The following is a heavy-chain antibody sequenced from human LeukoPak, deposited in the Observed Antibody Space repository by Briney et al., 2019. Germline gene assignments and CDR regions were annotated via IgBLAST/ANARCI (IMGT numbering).Heavy chain of an antibody. CDR3: ARGEIAVATGGIWFDP. V-gene: IGHV4-39*07. J-gene: IGHJ5*02. Sequence: KPSETLSLTCTVSGGSISSSSYSWGWIRQPPGKGLEWIGSIYYSGSTYYNPSLKSRVTISVDTSKNQFSLKLSSVTAADTAVYYCARGEIAVATGGIWFDPWGQGTLVTVSS. CDR2: IYYSGST. CDR1: GGSISSSSYS. D-gene: IGHD6-19*01.